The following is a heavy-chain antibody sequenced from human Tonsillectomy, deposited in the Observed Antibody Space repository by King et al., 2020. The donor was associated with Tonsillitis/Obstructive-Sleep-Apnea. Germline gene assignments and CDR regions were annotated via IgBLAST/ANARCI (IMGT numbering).Heavy chain of an antibody. Sequence: VQLQESGPGLVKPSETLSLTCTVSGGSISSYYWSWIRQPPGKGLEWIGYIYYSGSTNYNPSLKSRVTISVDTSKNQFSLKLSSVTAADTAVYYCARASYGSSGYYYGNFYYYGMDVWGQGTTVTVSS. J-gene: IGHJ6*02. CDR1: GGSISSYY. V-gene: IGHV4-59*01. D-gene: IGHD3-22*01. CDR2: IYYSGST. CDR3: ARASYGSSGYYYGNFYYYGMDV.